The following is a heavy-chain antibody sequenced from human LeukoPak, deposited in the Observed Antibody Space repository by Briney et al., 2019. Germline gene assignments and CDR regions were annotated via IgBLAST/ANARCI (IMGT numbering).Heavy chain of an antibody. CDR2: ISESGGST. CDR1: GFTFSSYA. Sequence: GGSLRLSCAAAGFTFSSYAMSWVRQAPGKGLEWVSAISESGGSTYYADSVRGRFTISRDNSKSLLFLQMDSLRAEDTAVYYCAKELTLTRVSVTLMIDYWGQGTLVTVSS. J-gene: IGHJ4*02. V-gene: IGHV3-23*01. CDR3: AKELTLTRVSVTLMIDY. D-gene: IGHD4-11*01.